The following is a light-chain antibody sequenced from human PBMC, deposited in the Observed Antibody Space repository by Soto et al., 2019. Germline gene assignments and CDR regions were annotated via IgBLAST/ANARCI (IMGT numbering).Light chain of an antibody. CDR2: GAS. CDR3: QHYNNWPLT. Sequence: EIVMTQSPATLSVSPGERATLSCRASHSVSSRLAWYQQKPGQAPRLLIYGASTRATGLPARFSGSGSGTEFTITISSLQSEDFAVYYCQHYNNWPLTFGGGTKVEIK. J-gene: IGKJ4*01. CDR1: HSVSSR. V-gene: IGKV3-15*01.